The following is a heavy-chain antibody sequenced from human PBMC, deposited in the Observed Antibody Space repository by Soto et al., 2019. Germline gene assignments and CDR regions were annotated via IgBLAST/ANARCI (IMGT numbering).Heavy chain of an antibody. CDR1: GFTFSSYA. D-gene: IGHD3-10*01. V-gene: IGHV3-30-3*01. J-gene: IGHJ4*02. Sequence: QVQLVESGGGVVQPGRSLRLSCAASGFTFSSYAMHWVRQAPGKGLEWVAVISYDGSNKYYADSVKGRFTISRDNSKNTLYLQMNSLRAEDPAVYYCANYGPIDYWGQGTLVTVSS. CDR2: ISYDGSNK. CDR3: ANYGPIDY.